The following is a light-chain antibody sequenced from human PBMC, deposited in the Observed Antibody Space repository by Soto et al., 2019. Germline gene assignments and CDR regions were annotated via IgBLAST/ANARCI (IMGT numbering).Light chain of an antibody. CDR1: STDVGGYNY. CDR3: SSYTSSSTWV. CDR2: EVS. J-gene: IGLJ3*02. V-gene: IGLV2-14*01. Sequence: QSALTQPASVSGSPGQSMTISCTGTSTDVGGYNYVSWYQHLPGKAPKLMIHEVSNRPSGVSNRFSGSKSGNTASLTISGLQVEDEADYYCSSYTSSSTWVFGGGTKLTVL.